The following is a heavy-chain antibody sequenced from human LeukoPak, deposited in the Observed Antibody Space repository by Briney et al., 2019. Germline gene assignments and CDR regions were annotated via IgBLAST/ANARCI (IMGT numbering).Heavy chain of an antibody. D-gene: IGHD5-12*01. Sequence: PGGSLRLSCAASGFTFSSYEMNWVRQAPGKGLEWVSYITGSGSTIYYADSVKGRFTISGDNAKNSLYLQMNSLRAEDTAVYYCAREDIVATIGYWGQGTLVTVSS. J-gene: IGHJ4*02. CDR2: ITGSGSTI. CDR3: AREDIVATIGY. CDR1: GFTFSSYE. V-gene: IGHV3-48*03.